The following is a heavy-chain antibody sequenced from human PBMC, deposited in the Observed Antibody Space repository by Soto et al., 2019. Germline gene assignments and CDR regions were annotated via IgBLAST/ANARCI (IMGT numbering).Heavy chain of an antibody. CDR1: GGSFSGYY. CDR2: INRSGST. CDR3: ARPRNYYDSSGYHPFDY. D-gene: IGHD3-22*01. Sequence: SETLSLTCAVYGGSFSGYYWSWIRQPPGKGLEWIGEINRSGSTNYNPSLKSRVTISVDTSKNQFSLKLSSVTAADTAVYYCARPRNYYDSSGYHPFDYWGQGTLVTVSS. V-gene: IGHV4-34*01. J-gene: IGHJ4*02.